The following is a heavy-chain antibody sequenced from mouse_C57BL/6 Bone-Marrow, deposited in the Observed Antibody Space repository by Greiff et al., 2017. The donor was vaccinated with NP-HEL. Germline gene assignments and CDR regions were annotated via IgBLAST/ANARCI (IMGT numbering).Heavy chain of an antibody. CDR2: IRNKANGYTT. CDR1: GFTFTDYY. Sequence: EVHLVESGGGLVQPGGSLSLSCAASGFTFTDYYMSWVRQPPGKALEWLGFIRNKANGYTTEYSASVKGRFTISRDNSQSILYLQMNALRAEDSATYYCARYPSLLQRGYYFDYWGQGTTLTVSS. V-gene: IGHV7-3*01. J-gene: IGHJ2*01. D-gene: IGHD1-1*01. CDR3: ARYPSLLQRGYYFDY.